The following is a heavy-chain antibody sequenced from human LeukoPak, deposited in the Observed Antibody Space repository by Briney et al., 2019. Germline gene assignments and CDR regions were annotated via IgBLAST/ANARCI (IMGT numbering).Heavy chain of an antibody. CDR1: GFTFSTYA. CDR3: ARVAWSNYDSSYYFDY. J-gene: IGHJ4*02. CDR2: ISGSGDST. Sequence: GGSLRLSCTASGFTFSTYALTWVRQAPGKGLEWVSAISGSGDSTYYADSVKGRFTVSRDNSKNTLYLQMNSLRAEDTAVYYCARVAWSNYDSSYYFDYWGQGTLVTVSS. V-gene: IGHV3-23*01. D-gene: IGHD3-22*01.